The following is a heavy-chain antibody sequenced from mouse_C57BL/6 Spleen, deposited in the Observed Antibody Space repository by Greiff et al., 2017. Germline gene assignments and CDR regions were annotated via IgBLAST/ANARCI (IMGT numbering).Heavy chain of an antibody. CDR3: ARSSSGYDY. Sequence: VVKPGASVKISCKASGYAFSSSWMNWVKQRPGKGLEWIGRIYPGDGDTNYNGKFKGKATLTADKSSSTAYMQLSSLTSEDSAVYFCARSSSGYDYWGQGTTLTVSS. CDR2: IYPGDGDT. J-gene: IGHJ2*01. V-gene: IGHV1-82*01. D-gene: IGHD3-2*02. CDR1: GYAFSSSW.